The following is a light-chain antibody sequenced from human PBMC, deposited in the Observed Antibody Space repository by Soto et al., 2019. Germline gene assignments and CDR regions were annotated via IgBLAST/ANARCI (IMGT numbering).Light chain of an antibody. Sequence: DIDITQSPSSLSASVGDRVTITCRASQSISSYLNWYQQKPGKAPKLLIYAASSLQSGVPSRFSGSGSGTDFTLTISSLQPEDFATYYCQQSYSTPLTFGGGTKVDIK. V-gene: IGKV1-39*01. J-gene: IGKJ4*01. CDR1: QSISSY. CDR2: AAS. CDR3: QQSYSTPLT.